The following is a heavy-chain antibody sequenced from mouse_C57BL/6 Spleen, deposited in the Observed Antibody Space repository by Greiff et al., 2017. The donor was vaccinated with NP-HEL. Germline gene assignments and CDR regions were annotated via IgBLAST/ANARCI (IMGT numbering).Heavy chain of an antibody. V-gene: IGHV5-4*01. CDR2: ISDGGSYT. Sequence: EVKLVESGGGLVKPGGSLKLSCAASGFTFSSYAMSWVRQTPEKRLEWVATISDGGSYTYYPDNVKGRFTISRDNAKNNLYLQMSHLKSEDTAMYYCARDFGYSSGYYFDYWGQGTTLTVSS. J-gene: IGHJ2*01. D-gene: IGHD3-2*02. CDR3: ARDFGYSSGYYFDY. CDR1: GFTFSSYA.